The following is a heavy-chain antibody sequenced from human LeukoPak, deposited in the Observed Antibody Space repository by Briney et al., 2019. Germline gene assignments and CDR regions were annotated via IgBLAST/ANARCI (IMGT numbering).Heavy chain of an antibody. Sequence: SGPTLVYPTQTLTVTCTFSGFSLSTSGMCVSWVRQPPGKALEWLALIDWDDDKFYSTSLKTRLTISKDTSRNQVVLTMTNMDPVDTATYYCARIQAYGGNSEGYYFNYWGQGTLVTVSS. CDR2: IDWDDDK. D-gene: IGHD4-23*01. CDR1: GFSLSTSGMC. CDR3: ARIQAYGGNSEGYYFNY. J-gene: IGHJ4*02. V-gene: IGHV2-70*20.